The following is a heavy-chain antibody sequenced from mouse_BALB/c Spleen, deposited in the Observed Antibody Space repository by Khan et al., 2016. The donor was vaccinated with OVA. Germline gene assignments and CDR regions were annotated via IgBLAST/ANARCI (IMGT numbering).Heavy chain of an antibody. V-gene: IGHV5-6*01. CDR3: ATLAYYYDSEGFAY. CDR2: VSTGGHYT. CDR1: GFTFSTYG. D-gene: IGHD1-1*01. J-gene: IGHJ3*01. Sequence: EVELVESGGDVVKPGGSLKLSCAASGFTFSTYGMSWVRQTPDKRLEWVATVSTGGHYTYYPDTLKGRFTISRDNAKNTLYLHMSSLKSEDTAIFYCATLAYYYDSEGFAYWGQGTLVTVSA.